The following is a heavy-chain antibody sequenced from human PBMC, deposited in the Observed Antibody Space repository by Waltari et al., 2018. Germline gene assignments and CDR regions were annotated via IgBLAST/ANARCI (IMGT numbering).Heavy chain of an antibody. D-gene: IGHD3-3*01. CDR3: AKRPFGVVSDDAFDI. V-gene: IGHV3-23*01. CDR2: ISGGGGGT. Sequence: EVQLLESGGGLVQPGGSLRLSCAASGFTFSSYAMSWVRQAPWKGLGWVSTISGGGGGTYYADSVKGRFTIFRDNPKNTLYLQLNSLRAGDTAVYYCAKRPFGVVSDDAFDIWGQGTMVTVSS. CDR1: GFTFSSYA. J-gene: IGHJ3*02.